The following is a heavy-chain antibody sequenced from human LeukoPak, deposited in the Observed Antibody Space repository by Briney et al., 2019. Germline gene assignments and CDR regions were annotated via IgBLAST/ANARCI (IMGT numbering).Heavy chain of an antibody. CDR1: GYSISSGYY. J-gene: IGHJ4*02. CDR2: IYHSGST. V-gene: IGHV4-38-2*02. CDR3: ARYFATVVTPRDYFDY. D-gene: IGHD4-23*01. Sequence: SETLSLTCTVSGYSISSGYYWGWIRQPPGKGLEWIGSIYHSGSTYYNPSLKSRVTISVDTSKNQFSLKLSSVTAADTAVYYCARYFATVVTPRDYFDYWGQGTLVTVSS.